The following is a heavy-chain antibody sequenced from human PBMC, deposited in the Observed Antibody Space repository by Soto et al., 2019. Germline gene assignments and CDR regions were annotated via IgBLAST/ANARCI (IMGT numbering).Heavy chain of an antibody. V-gene: IGHV4-39*01. CDR3: ARTMRYITMIVVVSDTRRMDV. Sequence: SETLSLTCTVSGGSISSSSYYWGWIRQPPGKGLEWIGSIYYSGSTYYNPSLKSRVTISVDTSKNQFSLKLSSVTAADTAVYYCARTMRYITMIVVVSDTRRMDVWGQGTTVTVSS. D-gene: IGHD3-22*01. CDR2: IYYSGST. CDR1: GGSISSSSYY. J-gene: IGHJ6*02.